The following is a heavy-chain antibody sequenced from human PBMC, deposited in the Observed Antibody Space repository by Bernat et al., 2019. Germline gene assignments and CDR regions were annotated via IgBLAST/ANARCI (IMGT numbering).Heavy chain of an antibody. D-gene: IGHD7-27*01. J-gene: IGHJ4*02. Sequence: QVQLVESGGGVVQPGRSLRLSCAASGFTFSSYAMHWVRQAPGKGLEWVAVISYDGSNKYYADSVKGRFTISRDNSKNTLYLQMNSLRAEDTAVYYCASEPPPTGDDYWGQGTPVTVSS. CDR1: GFTFSSYA. V-gene: IGHV3-30-3*01. CDR3: ASEPPPTGDDY. CDR2: ISYDGSNK.